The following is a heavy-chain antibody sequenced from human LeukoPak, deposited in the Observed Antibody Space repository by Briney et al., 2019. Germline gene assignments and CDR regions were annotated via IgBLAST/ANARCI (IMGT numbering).Heavy chain of an antibody. V-gene: IGHV3-21*01. Sequence: GGSLRLSCAASGFTFSGNSMYWVRQAPGKGLEWVSSISSSSSYIYYADLVKGRFTISRDNAKNSLYLQMNSLGAEDTAVYYCASHGGRYGVFDSWGQGTLVTVSS. CDR2: ISSSSSYI. CDR1: GFTFSGNS. D-gene: IGHD1-26*01. J-gene: IGHJ4*02. CDR3: ASHGGRYGVFDS.